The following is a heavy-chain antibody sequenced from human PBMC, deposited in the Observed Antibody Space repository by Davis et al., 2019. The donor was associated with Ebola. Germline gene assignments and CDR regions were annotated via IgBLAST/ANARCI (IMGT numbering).Heavy chain of an antibody. D-gene: IGHD6-13*01. J-gene: IGHJ4*02. CDR2: INHSGRT. CDR3: ARGGPKYSSSRYYFDY. CDR1: GGSFSGYY. V-gene: IGHV4-34*01. Sequence: MPSETLSLTCAVYGGSFSGYYWSWIRQPPGKGLEWIGEINHSGRTNYNPSLKSRVTISVDTSKNQFSLKLSSVTAADTAVYYCARGGPKYSSSRYYFDYWGQGTLVTVSS.